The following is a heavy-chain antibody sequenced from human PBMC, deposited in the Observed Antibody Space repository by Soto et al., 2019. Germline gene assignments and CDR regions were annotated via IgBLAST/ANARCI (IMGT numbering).Heavy chain of an antibody. CDR1: GGSISSGGYS. CDR3: ARETFHYYDSSGYYHYYGMDV. D-gene: IGHD3-22*01. CDR2: IYHSGST. V-gene: IGHV4-30-2*01. Sequence: SETLSLTCAVSGGSISSGGYSWSWIRQPPGKGLEWIGYIYHSGSTYYNPSLKSRVTISVDRSKNQFSLKLSSVTAADTAVYYCARETFHYYDSSGYYHYYGMDVWGQGTTVTVSS. J-gene: IGHJ6*02.